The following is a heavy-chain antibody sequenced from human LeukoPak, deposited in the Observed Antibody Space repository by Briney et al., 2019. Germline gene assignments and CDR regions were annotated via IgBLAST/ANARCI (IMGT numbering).Heavy chain of an antibody. J-gene: IGHJ5*02. CDR2: IYYSGST. CDR1: GGSISSYY. D-gene: IGHD3-10*01. CDR3: ARASAGFDP. V-gene: IGHV4-30-4*08. Sequence: SETLSLTCTVSGGSISSYYWSWIRQPPGKGLEWIGYIYYSGSTYYNPSLKSRVTISVDTSKDQFSLKLSSVTAADTAVYYCARASAGFDPWGQGTLVTVSS.